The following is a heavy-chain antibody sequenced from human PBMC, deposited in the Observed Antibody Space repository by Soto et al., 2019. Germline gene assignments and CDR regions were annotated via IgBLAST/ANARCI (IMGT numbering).Heavy chain of an antibody. V-gene: IGHV4-59*01. CDR1: GGSINSYY. D-gene: IGHD4-17*01. CDR2: IYYSGST. J-gene: IGHJ6*02. Sequence: QVQLQESGPGLVKPSETLSLTCTVSGGSINSYYWSWIRQPPGKGLEWIGYIYYSGSTNYDPSLKSRVTIAVETSDNQFSLRLSSVTTADTAVYYCARGTTVTAPHYYYDGRDVWGQGTTVTVS. CDR3: ARGTTVTAPHYYYDGRDV.